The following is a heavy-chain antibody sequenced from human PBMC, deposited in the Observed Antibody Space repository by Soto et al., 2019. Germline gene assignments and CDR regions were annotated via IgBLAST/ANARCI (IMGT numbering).Heavy chain of an antibody. CDR3: AREVRQQPDNNWFDP. V-gene: IGHV4-59*01. D-gene: IGHD6-13*01. CDR2: MIYSGNA. J-gene: IGHJ5*02. CDR1: GGYMSNYY. Sequence: SETLSLTCTVSGGYMSNYYWGWVRQPPGKGLEWIGYMIYSGNANYNPSLRGRVTISVDVSKSQFSLKLTSVTTADTAVYYCAREVRQQPDNNWFDPWGQGTLVTVSS.